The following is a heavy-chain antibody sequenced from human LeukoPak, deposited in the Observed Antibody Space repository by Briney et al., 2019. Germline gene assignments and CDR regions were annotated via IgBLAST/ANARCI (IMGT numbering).Heavy chain of an antibody. V-gene: IGHV3-21*01. J-gene: IGHJ4*02. CDR1: GFSFSSYS. CDR2: ISSSSSYI. CDR3: ARVWSPPYTRSWPYYFDY. D-gene: IGHD6-13*01. Sequence: GGSLRLSCAASGFSFSSYSMNWVRQAPGKGLEWVSSISSSSSYIYYVDSVKGRFTISRDNAKNSLYLQMNSLRAEDTAVYYCARVWSPPYTRSWPYYFDYWGQGTLVTVSS.